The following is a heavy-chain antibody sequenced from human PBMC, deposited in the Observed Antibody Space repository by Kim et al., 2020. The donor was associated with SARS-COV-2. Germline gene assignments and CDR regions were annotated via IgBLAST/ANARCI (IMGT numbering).Heavy chain of an antibody. CDR1: GFTFSNYW. V-gene: IGHV3-74*01. D-gene: IGHD6-13*01. Sequence: GGSLRLSCAASGFTFSNYWMHWVRQAPGKGLVWVSRIYLDGGSKSYADSVKGRFTTSRDNAKNTLYLQMNSLRVEDTAVYYCARPDGAADKDWYFDLWGRGNLVTVSS. CDR3: ARPDGAADKDWYFDL. J-gene: IGHJ2*01. CDR2: IYLDGGSK.